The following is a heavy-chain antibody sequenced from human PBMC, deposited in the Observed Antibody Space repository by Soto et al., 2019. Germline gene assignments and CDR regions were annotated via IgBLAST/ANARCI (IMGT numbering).Heavy chain of an antibody. CDR2: INAGNGNT. D-gene: IGHD4-17*01. CDR3: ARDPGVTTYDYYYYMDV. J-gene: IGHJ6*03. V-gene: IGHV1-3*01. CDR1: GYTFTSYA. Sequence: ASVKVSCKASGYTFTSYAMHWVRQAPGKRLEWMGWINAGNGNTKYSQKFQGRVTITRDTSASTAYMELSSLRSEDTAVYYCARDPGVTTYDYYYYMDVWGKGTTVTVSS.